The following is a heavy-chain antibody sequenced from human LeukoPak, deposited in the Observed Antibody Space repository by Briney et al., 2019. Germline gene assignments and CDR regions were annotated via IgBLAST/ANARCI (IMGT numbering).Heavy chain of an antibody. CDR2: ISAYNGNT. D-gene: IGHD3-10*01. J-gene: IGHJ5*02. Sequence: GASVKVSCKASGYTFTSYGISWVRQAPGQGLEWMGWISAYNGNTNYAQKLQGRVTMTTDTSPSTAYMELRSLRSDDTAVYYCALVLARSYYNGWFDPWGQGTLVTVSS. CDR1: GYTFTSYG. V-gene: IGHV1-18*01. CDR3: ALVLARSYYNGWFDP.